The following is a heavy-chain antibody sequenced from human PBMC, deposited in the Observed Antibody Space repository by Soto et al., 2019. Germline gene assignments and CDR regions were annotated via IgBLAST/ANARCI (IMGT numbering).Heavy chain of an antibody. J-gene: IGHJ4*02. Sequence: QVQLVESGGGVVQPGRSLRLSCAASGFTFSSYGMHWVRQAPGKGLEWVAVIWYDESNKYYADSVKGRFTISRDNSKNTLYLQMNSLRAEDTAVYYCAILDGYDFWSGYYTRFDYWGQGTLVTVSS. CDR1: GFTFSSYG. V-gene: IGHV3-33*01. CDR2: IWYDESNK. CDR3: AILDGYDFWSGYYTRFDY. D-gene: IGHD3-3*01.